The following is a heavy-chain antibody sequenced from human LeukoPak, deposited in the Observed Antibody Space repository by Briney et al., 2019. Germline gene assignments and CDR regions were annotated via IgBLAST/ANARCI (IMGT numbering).Heavy chain of an antibody. CDR1: GFTFSSYA. CDR2: ISGSGGST. V-gene: IGHV3-23*01. CDR3: AKGGGIRLGELSLYRYYYYYGMDV. J-gene: IGHJ6*02. D-gene: IGHD3-16*02. Sequence: GGSLRLSCAASGFTFSSYAMRWVGQAPGKGLEWVSAISGSGGSTYYADSVKGRFTISRDNSKNTLYLQMNSLRAEDTAVYYCAKGGGIRLGELSLYRYYYYYGMDVWGQETTVTVSS.